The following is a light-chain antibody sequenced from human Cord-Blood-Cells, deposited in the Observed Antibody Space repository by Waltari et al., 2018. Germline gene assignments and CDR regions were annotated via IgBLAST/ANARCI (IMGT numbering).Light chain of an antibody. CDR1: QSVSSY. Sequence: EIVLTQSPATLSLSPGERATLSCRASQSVSSYLAWYQQKPGQAPRLLIYDASNRATGVPARFSSGGCGTDFTLTSSSLEPEDFAVYYCQQRSNWPPRTFGGGTKVEIK. V-gene: IGKV3-11*01. J-gene: IGKJ4*01. CDR2: DAS. CDR3: QQRSNWPPRT.